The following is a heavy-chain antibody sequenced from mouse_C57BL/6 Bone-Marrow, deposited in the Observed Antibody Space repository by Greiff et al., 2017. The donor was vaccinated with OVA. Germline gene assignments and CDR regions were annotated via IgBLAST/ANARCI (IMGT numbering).Heavy chain of an antibody. V-gene: IGHV5-17*01. J-gene: IGHJ4*01. D-gene: IGHD1-1*01. CDR1: GFTFSDYG. CDR2: ISSGSSTI. Sequence: DVHLVESGGGLVKPGGSLKLSCAASGFTFSDYGMHWVRQAPEKGLEWVAYISSGSSTIYYADTVKGRFTISRDNAKNTLFLQMTSLRSEETAMYYCARSSPFYGAMDYWGQGTSVTVSS. CDR3: ARSSPFYGAMDY.